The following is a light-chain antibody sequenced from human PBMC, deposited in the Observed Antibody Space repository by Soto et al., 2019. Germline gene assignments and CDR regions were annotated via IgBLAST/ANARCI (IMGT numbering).Light chain of an antibody. CDR3: QVWDSSGHFA. J-gene: IGLJ1*01. CDR2: DDS. Sequence: SYALTQPPSVSVAPGQTARVTCGGNNIGSKGVHWYQQKPGQAPVLVVYDDSDRPSGIAERVSGSNSGNTATLTISRVEAGDEADYYCQVWDSSGHFAFRNGTKGTV. V-gene: IGLV3-21*02. CDR1: NIGSKG.